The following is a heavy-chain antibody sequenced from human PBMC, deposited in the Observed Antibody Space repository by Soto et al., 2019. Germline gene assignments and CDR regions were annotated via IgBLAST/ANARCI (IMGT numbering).Heavy chain of an antibody. V-gene: IGHV4-31*03. D-gene: IGHD2-21*01. CDR3: ARLRIATNNYKWFDP. CDR1: GAALNSGNYY. CDR2: IYVTGAV. Sequence: TLSLTGSVSGAALNSGNYYWSWILQVPGKGLEWIGHIYVTGAVDYNPSLRDRITISQDTSERQFSLNLRLVTAADTAVYYCARLRIATNNYKWFDPWGQGTLVTVS. J-gene: IGHJ5*02.